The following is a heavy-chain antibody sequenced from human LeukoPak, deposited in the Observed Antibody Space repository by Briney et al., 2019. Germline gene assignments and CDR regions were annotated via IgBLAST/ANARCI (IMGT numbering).Heavy chain of an antibody. D-gene: IGHD2-15*01. J-gene: IGHJ4*02. Sequence: GASVKVSCKASGYTFTSYDINWVRQATGQGLEWMGWMNPNSGNTGYAQKLQGRVTMTTDTSTSTAYMELRSLRSDDTAVYYCARVDWSLDIVVVVAATLDYWGQGTLVTVSS. CDR3: ARVDWSLDIVVVVAATLDY. CDR2: MNPNSGNT. V-gene: IGHV1-8*02. CDR1: GYTFTSYD.